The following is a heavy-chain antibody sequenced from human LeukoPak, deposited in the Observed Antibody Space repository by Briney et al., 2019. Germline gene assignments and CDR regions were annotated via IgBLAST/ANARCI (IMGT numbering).Heavy chain of an antibody. D-gene: IGHD3-9*01. J-gene: IGHJ4*02. V-gene: IGHV1-69*05. CDR1: GGTFSSYA. CDR3: ASWRYDILTGFDY. Sequence: SVKSSCKASGGTFSSYAISWVRQAPGQGGEWMGGIIPIFGTANYAQKFQGRVTITTDESTSTAYMELSSLRSEDTALYYCASWRYDILTGFDYWGQGTLVTVSS. CDR2: IIPIFGTA.